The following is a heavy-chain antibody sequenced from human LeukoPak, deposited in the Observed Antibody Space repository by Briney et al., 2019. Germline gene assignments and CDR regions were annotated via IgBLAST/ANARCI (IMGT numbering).Heavy chain of an antibody. J-gene: IGHJ4*02. CDR1: GGSISSYY. V-gene: IGHV4-59*01. CDR2: IYYSGST. CDR3: ARGRDGYIWDFDN. D-gene: IGHD5-24*01. Sequence: PSETLSLTCTVSGGSISSYYWSWIRQPPGKGLEWIGYIYYSGSTNYNPSLKSRVTISVDTSKNQFSLKLSSVTAAATAVFYCARGRDGYIWDFDNWRQGTLVTVSS.